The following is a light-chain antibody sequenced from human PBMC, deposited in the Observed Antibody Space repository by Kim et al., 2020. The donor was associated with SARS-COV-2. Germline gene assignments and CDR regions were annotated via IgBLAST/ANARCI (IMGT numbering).Light chain of an antibody. Sequence: ALGQTVSITCQGDSLRIYYASWYQQKPGQAPLLVIYGNTNRPSGIPDRFSGSSSGTTASLTITGTQAEDEADYYCDSPDTTGMQVLFGGGTKLTVL. J-gene: IGLJ2*01. CDR2: GNT. CDR1: SLRIYY. V-gene: IGLV3-19*01. CDR3: DSPDTTGMQVL.